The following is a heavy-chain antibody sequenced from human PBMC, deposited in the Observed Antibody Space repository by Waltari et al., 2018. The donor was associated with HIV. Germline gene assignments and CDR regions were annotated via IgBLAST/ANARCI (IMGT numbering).Heavy chain of an antibody. J-gene: IGHJ3*02. V-gene: IGHV3-9*01. CDR2: ISWNSGRI. CDR3: VREGVAAAGTNDAFDI. Sequence: EVHLVKSGGGLVQPGMSLRLSCAAPGFTFDDYVLHRVRQATGRGLEWVSGISWNSGRIGYADSVKGRFTISRDNAKKSVFLQMNSLKTDDTGLYYCVREGVAAAGTNDAFDIWGQGTMVTVSS. CDR1: GFTFDDYV. D-gene: IGHD6-13*01.